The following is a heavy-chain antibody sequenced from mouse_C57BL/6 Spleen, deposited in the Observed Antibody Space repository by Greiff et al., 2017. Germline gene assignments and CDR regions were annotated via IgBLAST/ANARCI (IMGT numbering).Heavy chain of an antibody. Sequence: QVQLQQSGAELVKPGASVKLSCKASGYTFTSYWMQWVKQRPGQGLEWIGEIDPSDSYTNYNQKFKGKATLTVDTSSSTAYMQLSSLTSEDSAVYYCARLGDYSMDYFDYWGQGTTLTVSS. J-gene: IGHJ2*01. CDR1: GYTFTSYW. D-gene: IGHD1-1*02. CDR3: ARLGDYSMDYFDY. V-gene: IGHV1-50*01. CDR2: IDPSDSYT.